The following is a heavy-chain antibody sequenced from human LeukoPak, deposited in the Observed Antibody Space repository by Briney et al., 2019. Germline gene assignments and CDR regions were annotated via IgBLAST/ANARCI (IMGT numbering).Heavy chain of an antibody. V-gene: IGHV4-30-2*01. Sequence: SQTLSLTCTVSCGSIRDDGYYWSWIRQPPGKGLEWIGYIYHSGSTYYNPSLKTRVTISVDTSNSQFSLKLSSVTAADTAVYYCARDQVGELDYWGQGTLVTVSS. CDR3: ARDQVGELDY. CDR2: IYHSGST. D-gene: IGHD3-10*01. J-gene: IGHJ4*02. CDR1: CGSIRDDGYY.